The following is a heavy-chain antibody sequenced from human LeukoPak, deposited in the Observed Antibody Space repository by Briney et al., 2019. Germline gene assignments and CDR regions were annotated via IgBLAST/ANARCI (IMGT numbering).Heavy chain of an antibody. J-gene: IGHJ3*02. CDR3: ARVLSVAGILMAFDI. V-gene: IGHV3-30-3*01. CDR1: GFTFSSYA. Sequence: GGSLRLSCAASGFTFSSYAMHWVRQAPGKGLEWVAVISYDGSNKYYADSVKGRFTISRDNSKNSLYLQMNSLRDEDTAVYYCARVLSVAGILMAFDIWGQGTMVTVSS. CDR2: ISYDGSNK. D-gene: IGHD6-19*01.